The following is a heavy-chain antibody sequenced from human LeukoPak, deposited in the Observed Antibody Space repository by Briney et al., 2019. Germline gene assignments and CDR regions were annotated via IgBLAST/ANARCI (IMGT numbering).Heavy chain of an antibody. Sequence: GGSLRLSCTASGFTFSDYYMNWIRQAPGMGLEWVSYISSSGSTIYYADSVKGRFTISRDNSKNTLYLQMNSLRAEDTAVYYCAKTAIVGATVRSYYFDYWGQGTLVTVSS. J-gene: IGHJ4*02. V-gene: IGHV3-11*04. D-gene: IGHD1-26*01. CDR3: AKTAIVGATVRSYYFDY. CDR1: GFTFSDYY. CDR2: ISSSGSTI.